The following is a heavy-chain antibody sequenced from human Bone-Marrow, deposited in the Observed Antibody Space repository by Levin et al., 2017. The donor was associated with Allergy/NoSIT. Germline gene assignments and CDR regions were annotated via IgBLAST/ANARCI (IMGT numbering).Heavy chain of an antibody. D-gene: IGHD6-13*01. J-gene: IGHJ6*02. CDR1: GFPFSSYG. CDR3: ARAAGAAGRGGLDV. V-gene: IGHV3-21*01. Sequence: GESLKISCATSGFPFSSYGMAWVRQAPGKGLEWVASITTTGHYIHYAESVKGRFTISRDNANNSLSLQMNRLRGEDMAVYYCARAAGAAGRGGLDVWGQGTTVSVSS. CDR2: ITTTGHYI.